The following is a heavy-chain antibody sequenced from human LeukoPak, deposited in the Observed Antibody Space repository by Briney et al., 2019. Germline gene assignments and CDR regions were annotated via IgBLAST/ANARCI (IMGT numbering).Heavy chain of an antibody. CDR1: GFTFSSYS. D-gene: IGHD6-13*01. CDR2: ISSGSSTI. Sequence: GGSLRLSCAASGFTFSSYSMNWVRQAPGKGLEWVSYISSGSSTIYYADSVKGRFTISRDNAKNSLYLQMNSLRDEDTAVYYCARDEGQQLARDCDAFDIWGQGTMVTVSS. CDR3: ARDEGQQLARDCDAFDI. V-gene: IGHV3-48*02. J-gene: IGHJ3*02.